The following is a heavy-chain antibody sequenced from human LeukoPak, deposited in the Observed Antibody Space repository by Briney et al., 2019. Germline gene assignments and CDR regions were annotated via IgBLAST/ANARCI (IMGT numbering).Heavy chain of an antibody. CDR3: AREGAPRRWLQP. CDR1: GGSISSYY. CDR2: IYTSGST. V-gene: IGHV4-4*07. J-gene: IGHJ4*02. Sequence: PSETLSLTCTVFGGSISSYYWSWIRQPAGKGLEWIGRIYTSGSTNYNPSLKSRVTMPVDTSKNQFSLKLSSVTAADTAVYYCAREGAPRRWLQPWGQGTLVTVSS. D-gene: IGHD5-24*01.